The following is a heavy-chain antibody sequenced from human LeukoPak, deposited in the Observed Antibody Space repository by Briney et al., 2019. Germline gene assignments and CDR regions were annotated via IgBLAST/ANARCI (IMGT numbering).Heavy chain of an antibody. CDR1: GFTFSSYA. D-gene: IGHD3-22*01. CDR2: ISGSGGST. J-gene: IGHJ4*02. CDR3: AKDTGSSGQEVYFDY. Sequence: PGGSLRLSCAAYGFTFSSYAMSWVRQAPGKGLEWVSAISGSGGSTYYADFVKGRFTLSRDNSKNTLYLQMNSLRAEDTAVYYCAKDTGSSGQEVYFDYWGQGTLVTVSS. V-gene: IGHV3-23*01.